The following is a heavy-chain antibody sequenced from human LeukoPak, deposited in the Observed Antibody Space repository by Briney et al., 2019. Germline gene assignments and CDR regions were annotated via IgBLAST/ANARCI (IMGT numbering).Heavy chain of an antibody. CDR3: ARDPRYCSSTSCPRGAFDI. J-gene: IGHJ3*02. V-gene: IGHV1-18*01. CDR1: GYTFTSYG. D-gene: IGHD2-2*01. CDR2: ISAYSGNT. Sequence: ASVKVSCKASGYTFTSYGISWVRQAPGQGLEWMGWISAYSGNTNYAQKLQDRVTMTTDTSTSTAYMELRSLRSDDTAVYYCARDPRYCSSTSCPRGAFDIWGQGTMVTVSS.